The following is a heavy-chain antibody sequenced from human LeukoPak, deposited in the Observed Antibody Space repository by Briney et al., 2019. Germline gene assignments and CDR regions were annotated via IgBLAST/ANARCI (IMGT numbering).Heavy chain of an antibody. CDR3: ARDGGNGLFDY. D-gene: IGHD4-23*01. J-gene: IGHJ4*02. CDR2: IYYSGST. Sequence: SETPSLTCTVSGGSISSGGYYWSWIRQHPGRGLEWIGYIYYSGSTYYNPSLKSRVTISVDTSKNQFSLKLSSVTAADTAVYYCARDGGNGLFDYWGQGTLVTVSS. V-gene: IGHV4-31*03. CDR1: GGSISSGGYY.